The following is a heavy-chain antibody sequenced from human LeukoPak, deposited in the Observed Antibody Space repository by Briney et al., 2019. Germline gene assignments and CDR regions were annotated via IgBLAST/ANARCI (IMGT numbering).Heavy chain of an antibody. J-gene: IGHJ4*02. D-gene: IGHD2-15*01. CDR1: GGSISSGSYY. CDR3: ARMARDKTRYYFDY. V-gene: IGHV4-61*02. Sequence: PSGTLSLTCTVSGGSISSGSYYWSWIRQPAGKGLEWIRRIYTSGSTNYNPSLKSRVTISVDTSKNQFSLKLSSVTAADTAVYYCARMARDKTRYYFDYWGQGTLVTVSS. CDR2: IYTSGST.